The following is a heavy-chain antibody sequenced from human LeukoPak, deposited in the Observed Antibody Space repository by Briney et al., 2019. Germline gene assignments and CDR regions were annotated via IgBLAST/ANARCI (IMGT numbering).Heavy chain of an antibody. J-gene: IGHJ4*02. CDR1: GYTLTELS. Sequence: ASVKVSCKVSGYTLTELSMHWVRQAPGKGLEWMGGFDPEDGETIYAQKFQGRVTMTEDTSTDTAYVELSSLRSEDTAVYYCATDPTVTTPFGNYWGQGTLVTVSS. D-gene: IGHD4-17*01. CDR2: FDPEDGET. CDR3: ATDPTVTTPFGNY. V-gene: IGHV1-24*01.